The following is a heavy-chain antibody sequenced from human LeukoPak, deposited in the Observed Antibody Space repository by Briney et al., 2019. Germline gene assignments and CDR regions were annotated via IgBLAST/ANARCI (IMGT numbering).Heavy chain of an antibody. CDR2: FDAEDGET. Sequence: ASVKVSCKVSGYTLTELSMHWVRQAPGKGLEWMGGFDAEDGETIYAQKFQGRVTMTEDTSTDTAYMELSSLRSEDTAVYYCATAPRLGDYVWGSYRYTEPPDYWGQGTLVTVSS. D-gene: IGHD3-16*02. J-gene: IGHJ4*02. CDR3: ATAPRLGDYVWGSYRYTEPPDY. V-gene: IGHV1-24*01. CDR1: GYTLTELS.